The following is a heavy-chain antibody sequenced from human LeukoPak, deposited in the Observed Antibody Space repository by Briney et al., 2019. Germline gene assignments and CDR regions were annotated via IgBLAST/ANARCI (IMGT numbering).Heavy chain of an antibody. Sequence: GGSLRLSCAASGFTVSSNYMSWVRQAPGKGLEWVSVIYSGGSTYYADSVKGRFTISRDNSKNTLYLQMNSLRAEDTAVYYCTKRNYGSGSYFYYWGQGTLVTVSS. CDR3: TKRNYGSGSYFYY. D-gene: IGHD3-10*01. V-gene: IGHV3-53*01. CDR1: GFTVSSNY. J-gene: IGHJ4*02. CDR2: IYSGGST.